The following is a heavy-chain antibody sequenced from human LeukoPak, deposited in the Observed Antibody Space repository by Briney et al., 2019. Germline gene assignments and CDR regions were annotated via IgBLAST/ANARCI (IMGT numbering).Heavy chain of an antibody. CDR1: GFTFSSYS. J-gene: IGHJ4*02. Sequence: GGSLRLSCAASGFTFSSYSMNWVRQAPGKGLEWVSYISSSSSTIYYADSVKGRFTISRDNAKNSLYLQMNSLRVEDTAVYYCARGYGDFRVEGRYFHSWGQGTLVTVSS. D-gene: IGHD4-17*01. CDR3: ARGYGDFRVEGRYFHS. V-gene: IGHV3-48*01. CDR2: ISSSSSTI.